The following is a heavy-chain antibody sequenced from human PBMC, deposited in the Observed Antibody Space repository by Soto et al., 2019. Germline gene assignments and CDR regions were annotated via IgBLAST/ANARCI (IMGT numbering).Heavy chain of an antibody. CDR2: IFYSGST. D-gene: IGHD6-19*01. CDR1: GGSINSSSYF. CDR3: ASRPPAGSGWPTFDY. J-gene: IGHJ4*02. V-gene: IGHV4-39*01. Sequence: PSETLSLTCTVSGGSINSSSYFWDWIRQPPGKGLEWIGSIFYSGSTYYNPSLESRVTISVDTSKNQFSLELTSVTAADTAVYYCASRPPAGSGWPTFDYWGQATLVTVSS.